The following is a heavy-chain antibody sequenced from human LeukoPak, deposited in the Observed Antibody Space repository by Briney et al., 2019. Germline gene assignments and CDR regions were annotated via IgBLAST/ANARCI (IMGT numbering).Heavy chain of an antibody. CDR3: ARGCSTSCQIRDLFDY. CDR2: MNPNSGNT. J-gene: IGHJ4*02. CDR1: GYTFTSYD. Sequence: ASVKVSCKASGYTFTSYDINWVRQATGQGLEWMGWMNPNSGNTGYAQKFQGRVTITRNTSISTAYMELRSLRSDDTAVYYCARGCSTSCQIRDLFDYXXXGXLVTVSS. V-gene: IGHV1-8*03. D-gene: IGHD2-2*01.